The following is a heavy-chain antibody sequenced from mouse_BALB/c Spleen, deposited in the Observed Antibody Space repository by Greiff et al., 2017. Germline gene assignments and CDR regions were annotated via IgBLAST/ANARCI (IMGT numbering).Heavy chain of an antibody. CDR2: IDPENGDT. CDR1: GFNITDYY. V-gene: IGHV14-4*02. D-gene: IGHD1-1*01. J-gene: IGHJ4*01. CDR3: YANYYGSSFAAIDY. Sequence: VQLQQSGAELVRSGASVKLSCTASGFNITDYYMHWVKQRPEQGLEWIGWIDPENGDTEYAPKFQGKATLTADTSSNTAYLQLSSLTSEDTAVYYCYANYYGSSFAAIDYWGQGTAVTVSS.